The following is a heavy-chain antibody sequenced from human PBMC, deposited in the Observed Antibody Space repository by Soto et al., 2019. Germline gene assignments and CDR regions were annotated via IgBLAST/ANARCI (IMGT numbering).Heavy chain of an antibody. Sequence: SETLSLTCAVSGYSISSGNYWAWIRQPPGRGLEWIGTLYHIGSTHYNTSLQSRVTISVDTSKNHFSLELSSVTAADTAIHYCRSSTSCYDESCVDVWGQGTMVTVSS. CDR3: RSSTSCYDESCVDV. J-gene: IGHJ6*02. V-gene: IGHV4-38-2*01. CDR1: GYSISSGNY. CDR2: LYHIGST. D-gene: IGHD2-2*01.